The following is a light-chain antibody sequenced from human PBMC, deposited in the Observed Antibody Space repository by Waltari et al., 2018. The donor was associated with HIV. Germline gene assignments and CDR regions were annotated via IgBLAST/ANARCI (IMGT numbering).Light chain of an antibody. CDR3: TSYEGKNNLV. CDR1: STDVPTYNY. V-gene: IGLV2-8*01. CDR2: EVN. J-gene: IGLJ2*01. Sequence: QSALTQPPSASGSPGQSVTIPCTGTSTDVPTYNYVPWYQQHPGEAPKLRIYEVNNRPSGVPDRFSGSKSGNTASLTVSGLQADDEADYYCTSYEGKNNLVFGGGTKLTVL.